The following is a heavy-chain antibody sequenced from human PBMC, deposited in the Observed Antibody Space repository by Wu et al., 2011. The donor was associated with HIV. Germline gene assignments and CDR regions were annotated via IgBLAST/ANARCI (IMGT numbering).Heavy chain of an antibody. D-gene: IGHD5-12*01. CDR2: ISTYSGNT. V-gene: IGHV1-18*01. Sequence: QVQLVQSGAEVKKPGASVKVSCKASGYTFSTSGVSWVRQAPGQGLEWMGWISTYSGNTKYAQRLQGRATMTTDTPANTAYMEVRSLRSDDTAVYYCARDPPGYPYYFDYWGQGTLVTVSS. J-gene: IGHJ4*02. CDR3: ARDPPGYPYYFDY. CDR1: GYTFSTSG.